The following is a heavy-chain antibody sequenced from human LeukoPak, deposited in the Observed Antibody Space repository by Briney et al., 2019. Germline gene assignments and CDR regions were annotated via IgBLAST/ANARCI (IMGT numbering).Heavy chain of an antibody. Sequence: AASVKVSCKASGYTFTSYGISWVRQAPGQGLEWMGWISAYNGNTNYAQKLQGRVTMTTDTSTSTAYMELRSLRSDDTAVYYCARDPLEWLVLPKAFDIWGQGAMVTVSS. J-gene: IGHJ3*02. V-gene: IGHV1-18*01. D-gene: IGHD3-3*01. CDR2: ISAYNGNT. CDR1: GYTFTSYG. CDR3: ARDPLEWLVLPKAFDI.